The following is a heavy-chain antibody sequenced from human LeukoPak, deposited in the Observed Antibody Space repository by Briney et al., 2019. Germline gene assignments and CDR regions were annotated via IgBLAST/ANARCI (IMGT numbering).Heavy chain of an antibody. CDR1: GGSVSGYY. Sequence: SETLSLTCTVSGGSVSGYYWFWVRQPPGKGLEYIGYIYYSGSTYYNPSLKSRVTISVDTSKNQFSLKLSSVTAADTAVYYCARENSRPPTKGVLDYWGQGTLVTVSS. J-gene: IGHJ4*02. CDR2: IYYSGST. D-gene: IGHD3-10*01. V-gene: IGHV4-59*02. CDR3: ARENSRPPTKGVLDY.